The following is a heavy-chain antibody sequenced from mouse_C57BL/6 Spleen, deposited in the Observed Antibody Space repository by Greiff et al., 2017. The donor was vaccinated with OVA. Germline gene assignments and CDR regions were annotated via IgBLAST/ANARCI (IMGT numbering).Heavy chain of an antibody. CDR1: GYTFTSYW. Sequence: QVQLKQPGAELVRPGTSVKLSCKASGYTFTSYWMHWVKQRPGQGLEWIGVIDPSDSYTNYNQKFKGKATLTVDTSSSTAYMQLSSLTSEDSAVYYCARRGLYYDYDAAYWGQGTLVTVSA. CDR3: ARRGLYYDYDAAY. J-gene: IGHJ3*01. V-gene: IGHV1-59*01. CDR2: IDPSDSYT. D-gene: IGHD2-4*01.